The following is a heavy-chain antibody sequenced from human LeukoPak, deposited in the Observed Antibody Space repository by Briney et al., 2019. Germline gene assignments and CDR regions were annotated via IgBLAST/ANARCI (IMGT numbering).Heavy chain of an antibody. V-gene: IGHV1-2*02. CDR3: VRGGSRYCSGTSCPLFDF. Sequence: GASVKVSCKASGYTFTDYYIHWVRQAPGQGLEWMGWINPDSGGTNYAQKFQGRVTVTRDTSINTAYMDLRWLRSDDTGIYYCVRGGSRYCSGTSCPLFDFWGQGTLVTVSS. CDR1: GYTFTDYY. J-gene: IGHJ4*02. D-gene: IGHD2-2*01. CDR2: INPDSGGT.